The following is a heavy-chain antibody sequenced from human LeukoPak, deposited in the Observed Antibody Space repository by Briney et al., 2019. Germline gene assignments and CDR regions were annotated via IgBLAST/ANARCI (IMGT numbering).Heavy chain of an antibody. J-gene: IGHJ4*02. CDR1: GGSISSYY. Sequence: PSETLPLTCTVSGGSISSYYWSWIRQPPGKGLEWIGYIYYSGSTNYNPSLKSRVTISVDTSKNQFSLKLSSVTAADTAVYYCARTTRYSSGWFFDYWGQGTLVTVSS. V-gene: IGHV4-59*01. D-gene: IGHD6-19*01. CDR3: ARTTRYSSGWFFDY. CDR2: IYYSGST.